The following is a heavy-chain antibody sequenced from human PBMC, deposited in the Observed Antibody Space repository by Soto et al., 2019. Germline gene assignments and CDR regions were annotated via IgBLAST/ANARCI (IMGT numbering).Heavy chain of an antibody. CDR3: ANDGNWLDVYFDV. Sequence: GGSLRLSCVASGIEFSNYAMSWVRQAPGKGLEWVSISSASGRSRYHADSVKGRFTISRDNSKNTLYLHMTNLRAEDTAVYYCANDGNWLDVYFDVWGQGTPVTVSS. J-gene: IGHJ4*02. CDR1: GIEFSNYA. CDR2: SSASGRSR. V-gene: IGHV3-23*01. D-gene: IGHD6-19*01.